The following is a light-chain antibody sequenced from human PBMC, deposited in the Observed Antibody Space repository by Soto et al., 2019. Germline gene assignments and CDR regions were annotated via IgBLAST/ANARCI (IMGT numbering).Light chain of an antibody. V-gene: IGKV4-1*01. J-gene: IGKJ1*01. CDR3: QHYYSIPWT. CDR1: HSVFSNSNNKNC. Sequence: IVMTQSPDSLAVSLGDSATINCRSSHSVFSNSNNKNCIAWYQQKSGQPPKLLIYWASSRESGVPDRFSGGGSGTDFTLTISSLQAEDVATYYCQHYYSIPWTFGQGTKVDIK. CDR2: WAS.